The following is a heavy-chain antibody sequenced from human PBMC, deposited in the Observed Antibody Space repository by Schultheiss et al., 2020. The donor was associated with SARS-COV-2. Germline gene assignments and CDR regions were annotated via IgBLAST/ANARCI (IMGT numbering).Heavy chain of an antibody. CDR3: ARDRLEWLSYYGMDV. CDR1: GLTLKSYG. J-gene: IGHJ6*02. V-gene: IGHV3-33*08. D-gene: IGHD3-3*01. Sequence: GGSLRLSCAASGLTLKSYGMHWVRQAPGKGLEWVAVIWYDGSNKYYADSVKGRFTISRDNSKNTLYLQMNSLRAEDTAVYYCARDRLEWLSYYGMDVWGQGTTVTVSS. CDR2: IWYDGSNK.